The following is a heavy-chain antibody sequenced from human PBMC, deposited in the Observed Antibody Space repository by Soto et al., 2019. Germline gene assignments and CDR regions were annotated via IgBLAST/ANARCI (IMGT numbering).Heavy chain of an antibody. D-gene: IGHD3-22*01. CDR3: AKHGGYYYDTSGYYRYVEH. V-gene: IGHV3-23*01. Sequence: EVQLLESGGGLVQPGGSLRLSCAASGFTFSSYAMSWVRQAPGKGLERVSSTSGSGASTFYADSVKGRFTIARDNSKNKLYLQMHSLRAEDTAVYYCAKHGGYYYDTSGYYRYVEHWGQRTLVTVSS. J-gene: IGHJ1*01. CDR1: GFTFSSYA. CDR2: TSGSGAST.